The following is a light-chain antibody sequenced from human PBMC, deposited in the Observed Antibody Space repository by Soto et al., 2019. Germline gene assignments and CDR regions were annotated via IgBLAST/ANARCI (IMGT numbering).Light chain of an antibody. J-gene: IGLJ3*02. CDR2: EVS. CDR1: RSDVGGYNS. Sequence: QSALTQPASVSGSPGQSITISCTGTRSDVGGYNSVCWHQQHPGKAPKLIIYEVSNRPSGISDRFSASKSGNTASLTLSGLQADDEADYYCSSFPTTNTLVFGGGTKLTVL. CDR3: SSFPTTNTLV. V-gene: IGLV2-14*01.